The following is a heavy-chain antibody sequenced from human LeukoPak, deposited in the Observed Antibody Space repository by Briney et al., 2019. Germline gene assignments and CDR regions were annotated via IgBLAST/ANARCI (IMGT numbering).Heavy chain of an antibody. CDR2: IYYSGST. D-gene: IGHD5-24*01. Sequence: PSETLSLTCTVSGGSISSSSYYWGWIRQPPGKGLEWIGSIYYSGSTYYNPSLKSRVTISVDTSKNQFSLKLSSVTAADTAVYYCARDRPDRDGYNWGSGYWGQGTLVTVSS. CDR1: GGSISSSSYY. CDR3: ARDRPDRDGYNWGSGY. V-gene: IGHV4-39*07. J-gene: IGHJ4*02.